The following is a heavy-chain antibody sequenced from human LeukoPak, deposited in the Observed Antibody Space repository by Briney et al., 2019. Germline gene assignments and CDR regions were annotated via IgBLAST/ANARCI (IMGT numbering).Heavy chain of an antibody. V-gene: IGHV1-18*01. CDR2: ISPYNGKT. CDR3: ARAVHSGGHPYYFDY. D-gene: IGHD1-26*01. Sequence: ASVKVSCKASGYTFTSYGISWVRQAPGQGLEWMGWISPYNGKTNYAQKFQGRVTMTKDISTSTAYMELRSLRSDDTAVYYCARAVHSGGHPYYFDYWGQGTQVPVSS. CDR1: GYTFTSYG. J-gene: IGHJ4*02.